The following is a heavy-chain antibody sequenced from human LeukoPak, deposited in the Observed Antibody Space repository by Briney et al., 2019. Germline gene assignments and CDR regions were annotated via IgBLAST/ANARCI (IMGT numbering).Heavy chain of an antibody. D-gene: IGHD2-2*01. CDR3: ARDLCTSTNCYGAFDY. J-gene: IGHJ4*02. V-gene: IGHV3-53*01. CDR1: GLTVSSND. Sequence: GGSLRLSCAASGLTVSSNDMSWVRQAPGKGLEWVSIIYTGGKTYYADSVKGRFTISRDNSKNTVYLQMNSLRAEDTAVYYCARDLCTSTNCYGAFDYWGQGTLVTVSS. CDR2: IYTGGKT.